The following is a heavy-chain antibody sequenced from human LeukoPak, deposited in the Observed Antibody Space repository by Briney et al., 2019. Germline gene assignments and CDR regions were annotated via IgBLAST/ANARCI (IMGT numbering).Heavy chain of an antibody. CDR1: GGSISSYY. J-gene: IGHJ3*02. Sequence: SSETLSLTCTVSGGSISSYYWSWIRQPPGKGLEWIGYIYYSGSTNYNPSLKSRVTISVDTSKNQFSLKLSSVTAADTAVYYCAKQKGPVTFDIWGQGTMVTVSS. V-gene: IGHV4-59*08. CDR2: IYYSGST. D-gene: IGHD3-22*01. CDR3: AKQKGPVTFDI.